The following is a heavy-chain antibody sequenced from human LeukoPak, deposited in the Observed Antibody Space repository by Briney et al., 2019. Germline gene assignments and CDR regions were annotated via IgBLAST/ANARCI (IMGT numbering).Heavy chain of an antibody. CDR3: AREGADDFWSDYYYYYYMDV. CDR1: GFTFSSYW. J-gene: IGHJ6*03. V-gene: IGHV3-7*01. Sequence: GGSLRLSCAASGFTFSSYWMSWVRQAPGKGLEWVANIKQDGSEKYYVDSVKGRFTISRDNAKNSLYLQMNSLRAEDTAVYYCAREGADDFWSDYYYYYYMDVWGKGTTVTVSS. D-gene: IGHD3-3*01. CDR2: IKQDGSEK.